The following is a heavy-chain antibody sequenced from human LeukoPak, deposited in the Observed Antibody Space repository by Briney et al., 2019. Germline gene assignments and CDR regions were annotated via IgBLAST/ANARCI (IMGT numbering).Heavy chain of an antibody. CDR1: GGSFSGYY. J-gene: IGHJ4*02. CDR2: INHSGST. Sequence: SETLSLTCAVYGGSFSGYYWSWIRQPPGKGLEWIGEINHSGSTNYNPSLKSRVTISVDTSENQFSLKLSSVTAADTAVYYCARETGAAAVSDYWGQGTLVTVSS. D-gene: IGHD6-13*01. V-gene: IGHV4-34*01. CDR3: ARETGAAAVSDY.